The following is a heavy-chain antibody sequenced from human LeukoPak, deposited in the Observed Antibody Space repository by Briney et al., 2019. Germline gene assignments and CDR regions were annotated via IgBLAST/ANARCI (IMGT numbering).Heavy chain of an antibody. Sequence: PGRSLRLSCAASGFTFDDYAMHWVRQAPGKGPVWLARINSDGYSISYADSVKGRFTISRDNAKKTLYLQMNTLRAEDTAMYYCARAIAEAGTDSWGQGTLVTVSS. J-gene: IGHJ4*02. CDR3: ARAIAEAGTDS. CDR2: INSDGYSI. D-gene: IGHD6-19*01. CDR1: GFTFDDYA. V-gene: IGHV3-74*01.